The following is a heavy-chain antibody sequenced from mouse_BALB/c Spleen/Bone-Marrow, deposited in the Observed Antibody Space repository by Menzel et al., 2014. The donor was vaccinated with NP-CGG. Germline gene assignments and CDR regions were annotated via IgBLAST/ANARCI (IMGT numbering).Heavy chain of an antibody. D-gene: IGHD2-1*01. CDR3: TRSGNYLFAY. CDR1: GYTFTNYY. J-gene: IGHJ3*01. CDR2: INPSNGGT. Sequence: VKLMESGAELVKPGASVRLSCKASGYTFTNYYMYWVKQRPGQGLEWIGEINPSNGGTNFNEKFKSEATLTVDKSSNTTYMQLSSLTSEDSAVYYCTRSGNYLFAYWGQGTLVTVSA. V-gene: IGHV1S81*02.